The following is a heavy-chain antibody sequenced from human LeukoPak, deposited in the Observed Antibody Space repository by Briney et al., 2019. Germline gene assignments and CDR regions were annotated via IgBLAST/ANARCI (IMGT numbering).Heavy chain of an antibody. CDR3: AKSSSPYSSSIYYFDY. CDR2: IGGSGGTT. V-gene: IGHV3-23*01. D-gene: IGHD6-6*01. Sequence: GGSLRLSCAASGLTFSSYAVSWVRQAPGKGLEWVSIIGGSGGTTYYADSVKGRFTISRDNSKNTLYLQMNSLRVEDTAVYYCAKSSSPYSSSIYYFDYWGQGTLVTVSS. J-gene: IGHJ4*02. CDR1: GLTFSSYA.